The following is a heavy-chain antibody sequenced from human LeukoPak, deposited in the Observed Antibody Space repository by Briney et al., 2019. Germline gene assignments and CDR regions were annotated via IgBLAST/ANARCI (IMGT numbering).Heavy chain of an antibody. CDR2: IYYSEST. V-gene: IGHV4-59*01. J-gene: IGHJ4*02. CDR3: ARAEDYSNYSG. CDR1: GASISSYY. Sequence: PSETLSLTCTVSGASISSYYWSWIRPPQRPGLEWDGYIYYSESTNYNPSLKSRVTISVDTSKNQVSLKLSSVTAADTAVYYCARAEDYSNYSGWGQGTLVTVSS. D-gene: IGHD4-11*01.